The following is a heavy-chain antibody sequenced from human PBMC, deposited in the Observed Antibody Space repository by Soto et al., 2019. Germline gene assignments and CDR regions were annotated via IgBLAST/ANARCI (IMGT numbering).Heavy chain of an antibody. CDR3: ACGDAWRILLAY. J-gene: IGHJ4*02. Sequence: QVQLQEAGPGLVKPSQTLSLTCTVSGASINSGGYYWNWIRQLPGKGLEWIGYIYFSGSTYYNPSLESRLNISRDTSQNQFSLKLSSVTAADTAVYYCACGDAWRILLAYWGQGILVTVSS. V-gene: IGHV4-31*03. CDR1: GASINSGGYY. CDR2: IYFSGST. D-gene: IGHD4-17*01.